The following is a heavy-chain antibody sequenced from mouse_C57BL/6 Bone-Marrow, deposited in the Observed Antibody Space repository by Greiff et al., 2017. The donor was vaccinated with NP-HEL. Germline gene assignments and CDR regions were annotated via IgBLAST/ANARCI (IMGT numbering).Heavy chain of an antibody. V-gene: IGHV3-6*01. D-gene: IGHD1-1*02. J-gene: IGHJ4*01. CDR1: GYSITSGYY. CDR3: ARDMGPYYYAMDY. CDR2: ISYDGSN. Sequence: EVKLQESGPGLVKPSQSLSLTCSVTGYSITSGYYWNWIRQFPGNKLEWMGYISYDGSNNYNPSLKNRISITRDTSKNQFFLKLNSVTTEDTATYYCARDMGPYYYAMDYWGQGTSVTVSS.